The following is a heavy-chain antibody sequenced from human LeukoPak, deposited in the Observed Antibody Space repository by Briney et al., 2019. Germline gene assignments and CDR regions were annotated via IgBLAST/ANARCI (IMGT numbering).Heavy chain of an antibody. CDR3: ARYSGSYYRFDY. Sequence: ASVKVSRKASGYTFTGYYMHWVRQAPGQGLEWMGWINPNSGGTNYAQKFQGRVTMTRDTSISTAYMELSRLRSDDTAVYYCARYSGSYYRFDYWGQGTLVTVSS. V-gene: IGHV1-2*02. CDR2: INPNSGGT. D-gene: IGHD1-26*01. J-gene: IGHJ4*02. CDR1: GYTFTGYY.